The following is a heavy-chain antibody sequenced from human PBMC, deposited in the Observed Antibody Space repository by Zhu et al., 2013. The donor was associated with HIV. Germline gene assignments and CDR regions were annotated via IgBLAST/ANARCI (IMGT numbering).Heavy chain of an antibody. CDR1: GGTFSSYT. CDR2: IIPILGIA. Sequence: QVQLVQSGAEVKKPGSSVKVSCKASGGTFSSYTISWVRQAPGQGLEWMGRIIPILGIANYAQKFQGRVTITADKSTSTAYMELSSLRSEDTAVYYCARKFYCSSTSCYREEDYYFVLLGPREPVGHRLL. CDR3: ARKFYCSSTSCYREEDYYFVL. D-gene: IGHD2-2*01. J-gene: IGHJ4*02. V-gene: IGHV1-69*02.